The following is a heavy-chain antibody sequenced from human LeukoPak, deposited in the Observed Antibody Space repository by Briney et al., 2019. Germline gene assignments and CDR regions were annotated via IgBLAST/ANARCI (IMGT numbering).Heavy chain of an antibody. CDR1: GYTFTSYD. J-gene: IGHJ4*02. V-gene: IGHV1-8*01. Sequence: ASVKVSCKASGYTFTSYDINWVRQATGQGLEWMGWMNPNSGNTGYAQKFQGRVTMTRNTSISTAYMELSSLRSEDTAVYYCAADVDYVWGSYRDFDYWGQGTLVTVSS. CDR2: MNPNSGNT. D-gene: IGHD3-16*02. CDR3: AADVDYVWGSYRDFDY.